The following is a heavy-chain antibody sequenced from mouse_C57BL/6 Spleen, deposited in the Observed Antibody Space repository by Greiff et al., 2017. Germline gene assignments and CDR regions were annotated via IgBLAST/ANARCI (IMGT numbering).Heavy chain of an antibody. J-gene: IGHJ4*01. Sequence: QVQLQQPGAELVKPGASVKLSCKASGYTFTSYWMHWVKQRPGRGLEWIGRIDPNSGGTKYNEKFKSKATLTVDKPSSTAYMPLSSLTSEDSAVYYCARGFYDGYYEYAMDYWGQGTSVTVSS. D-gene: IGHD2-3*01. CDR2: IDPNSGGT. CDR3: ARGFYDGYYEYAMDY. V-gene: IGHV1-72*01. CDR1: GYTFTSYW.